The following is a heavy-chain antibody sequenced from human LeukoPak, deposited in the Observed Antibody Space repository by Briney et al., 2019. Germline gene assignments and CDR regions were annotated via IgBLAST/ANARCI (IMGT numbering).Heavy chain of an antibody. CDR1: GYSFTTYW. D-gene: IGHD3-22*01. V-gene: IGHV5-51*01. CDR3: ARPGYYDNSGYSGPLRVDV. CDR2: IYPGDSDT. J-gene: IGHJ6*02. Sequence: GESLKISCKGSGYSFTTYWIGWVRQMPGKGLEWMGIIYPGDSDTRYSPSFQGQVTISADKFISTAYLQWSSLKASDTAMYYCARPGYYDNSGYSGPLRVDVWGQGTTVTVSS.